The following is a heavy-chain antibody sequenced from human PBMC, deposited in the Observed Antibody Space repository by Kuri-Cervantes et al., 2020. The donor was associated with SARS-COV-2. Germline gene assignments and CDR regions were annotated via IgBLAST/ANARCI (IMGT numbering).Heavy chain of an antibody. J-gene: IGHJ4*02. CDR2: ISWNSGSI. CDR3: ATDLPCSSTSCHQTPVDY. Sequence: SLKISCAASGFTFDDYAMHWVRQAPGKGLEWVSGISWNSGSIGYADSVKGRFTISRDNAKNSLYLQMNSLRAEDMALYYCATDLPCSSTSCHQTPVDYWGQGTLVTVSS. V-gene: IGHV3-9*03. CDR1: GFTFDDYA. D-gene: IGHD2-2*01.